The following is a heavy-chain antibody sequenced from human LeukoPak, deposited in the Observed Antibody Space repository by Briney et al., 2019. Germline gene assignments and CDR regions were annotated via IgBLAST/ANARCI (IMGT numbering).Heavy chain of an antibody. D-gene: IGHD1-1*01. CDR3: AREDHVGTVDY. V-gene: IGHV1-18*01. J-gene: IGHJ4*02. Sequence: ASVKVSCKASGYTFTSYDVNWVRQAPGQGLEWMGWISAYNGNTNYAQKLQGRVTMTTDTSTSTAYMELRSLRSDDTAVYYCAREDHVGTVDYWGQGTLVTVSS. CDR2: ISAYNGNT. CDR1: GYTFTSYD.